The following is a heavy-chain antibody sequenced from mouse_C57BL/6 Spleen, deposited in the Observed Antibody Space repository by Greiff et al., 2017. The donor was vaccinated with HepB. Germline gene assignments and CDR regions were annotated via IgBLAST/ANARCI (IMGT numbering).Heavy chain of an antibody. V-gene: IGHV1-54*01. J-gene: IGHJ3*01. Sequence: QVQLQQSGAELVRPGTSVKVSCKASGYAFTNYLIEWVKQRPGQGLEWIGVINPGSGGTNYNEKFKGKATLTADKSSSTAYMQLSSLTSEDSAVYFCARWSSGFAYWGQGTLVTVSA. CDR3: ARWSSGFAY. D-gene: IGHD3-2*02. CDR1: GYAFTNYL. CDR2: INPGSGGT.